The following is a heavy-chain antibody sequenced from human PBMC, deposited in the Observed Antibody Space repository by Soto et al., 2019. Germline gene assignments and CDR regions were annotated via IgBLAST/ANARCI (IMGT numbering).Heavy chain of an antibody. Sequence: QVQLVQSGAEVKKPGSSVKVSCKASGGTCSSYAISWLRQAPGQGLEWMGGILPIFGTANYAQKFQGRVRITADDSTSTAYMELSSLRSEDTAVFSCARGNDILTGADAFDLWGQGTMVTVSS. CDR3: ARGNDILTGADAFDL. CDR2: ILPIFGTA. CDR1: GGTCSSYA. J-gene: IGHJ3*01. V-gene: IGHV1-69*01. D-gene: IGHD3-9*01.